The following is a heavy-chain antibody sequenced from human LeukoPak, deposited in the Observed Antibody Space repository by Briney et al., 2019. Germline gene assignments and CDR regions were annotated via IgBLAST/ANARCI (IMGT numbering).Heavy chain of an antibody. V-gene: IGHV4-30-2*01. Sequence: SQTLSLTCAVSGGSISSGGYSWSWIRQPPGKGLEWIGYIYHSGSTYYNPSLKSRVTISVDRSKNQFSLKLSSVTAADTAVYYCARGVPYYYDGSGYYYDYWGQGTLVTVSS. D-gene: IGHD3-22*01. J-gene: IGHJ4*02. CDR3: ARGVPYYYDGSGYYYDY. CDR2: IYHSGST. CDR1: GGSISSGGYS.